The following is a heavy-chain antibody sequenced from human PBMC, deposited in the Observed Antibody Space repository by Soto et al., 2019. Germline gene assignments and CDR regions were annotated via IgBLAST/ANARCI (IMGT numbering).Heavy chain of an antibody. CDR2: ISDSGGRT. D-gene: IGHD1-1*01. CDR3: AKYNGDFVS. J-gene: IGHJ5*02. CDR1: GFTFSDYA. V-gene: IGHV3-23*01. Sequence: EVQLLESGGGLVQPGGSLRLSCAASGFTFSDYAMDWVRQAPGKGLEWVSAISDSGGRTYYADSVQGRFTISRDNSKRTVFLQMNSLRAEDTATYYCAKYNGDFVSWGQGTLVTVSS.